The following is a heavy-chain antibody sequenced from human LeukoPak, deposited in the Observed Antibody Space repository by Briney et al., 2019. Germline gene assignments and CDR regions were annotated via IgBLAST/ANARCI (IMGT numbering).Heavy chain of an antibody. J-gene: IGHJ4*02. D-gene: IGHD5-18*01. CDR2: IFSHGET. V-gene: IGHV3-53*01. CDR1: GFTVGNNY. Sequence: GGPLRLSCAASGFTVGNNYMNWVRQAPGKGLEWVSLIFSHGETSYADSVKGRFTISRDNSKNTLYLQMNSLRAEDTAVYYCAKNPNTAMPRVDYWGQGTLVTVSS. CDR3: AKNPNTAMPRVDY.